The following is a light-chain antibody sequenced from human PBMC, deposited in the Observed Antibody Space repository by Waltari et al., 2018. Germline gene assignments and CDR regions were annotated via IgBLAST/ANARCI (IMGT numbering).Light chain of an antibody. Sequence: VMTHSPATLSVSPGERVILSCRASQSIRNNLAWYQQKHDQAPRLLIYGASTRATGTAARFSGSGSGTEFTLTISSLQSEDFALYFCQQYNNWPPTFGPGTKVDI. J-gene: IGKJ3*01. V-gene: IGKV3-15*01. CDR1: QSIRNN. CDR2: GAS. CDR3: QQYNNWPPT.